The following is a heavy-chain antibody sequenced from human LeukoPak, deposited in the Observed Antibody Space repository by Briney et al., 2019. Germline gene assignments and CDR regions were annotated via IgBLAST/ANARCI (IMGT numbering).Heavy chain of an antibody. CDR2: ISGSGGST. D-gene: IGHD6-13*01. CDR3: VKQGSSWRGLYYFDY. Sequence: GGSLRLSCATSGFTFRSYVMSWVRQAPGKGLEWVSAISGSGGSTYYADSVKGRFTISRDNSKNTLYLQMNSLRAEDTAVYYCVKQGSSWRGLYYFDYWGQGTLVTVSS. J-gene: IGHJ4*02. V-gene: IGHV3-23*01. CDR1: GFTFRSYV.